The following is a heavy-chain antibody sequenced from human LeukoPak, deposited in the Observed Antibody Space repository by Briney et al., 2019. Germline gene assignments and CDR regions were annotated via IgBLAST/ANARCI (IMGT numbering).Heavy chain of an antibody. J-gene: IGHJ5*02. CDR1: GLNFYDAW. V-gene: IGHV3-15*01. CDR3: SHWKTYYGDYAT. CDR2: IKSKINGGTV. Sequence: PGGSLRLSCVVSGLNFYDAWVSWARQAPGKGLEWIGRIKSKINGGTVDYAAPVEGRFFISRDDSENTVYLQMDSLKTEDTAAYYCSHWKTYYGDYATWGRGTLVTVSS. D-gene: IGHD4-17*01.